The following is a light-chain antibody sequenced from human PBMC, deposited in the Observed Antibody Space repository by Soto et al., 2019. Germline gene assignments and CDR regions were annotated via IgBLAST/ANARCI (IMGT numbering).Light chain of an antibody. V-gene: IGLV1-51*01. J-gene: IGLJ2*01. CDR1: RSNIGNNY. CDR2: DSY. CDR3: GTWDSSLSAVV. Sequence: QSVLTQPPSVSAAPGQMITISCSGSRSNIGNNYVSWYQQLPGTAPKLLIYDSYERPSGIPDRFSGSKSGTSATLGIAGLQTGDEADYYCGTWDSSLSAVVFGGGTKLTVL.